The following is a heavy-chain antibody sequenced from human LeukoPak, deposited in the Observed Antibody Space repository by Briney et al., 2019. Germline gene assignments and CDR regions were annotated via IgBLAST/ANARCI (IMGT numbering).Heavy chain of an antibody. J-gene: IGHJ4*02. CDR3: ARLEGGAAAGTAYFDY. CDR2: IYPGDSDT. CDR1: GYTFTSYW. V-gene: IGHV5-51*01. D-gene: IGHD6-13*01. Sequence: PGESLKISCKVSGYTFTSYWIGWVRQMPGKGLEWMGIIYPGDSDTRYSPSFQGQVTISADKSISTAYLQWSSLKASDTAMYYCARLEGGAAAGTAYFDYWGQGTLVTVSS.